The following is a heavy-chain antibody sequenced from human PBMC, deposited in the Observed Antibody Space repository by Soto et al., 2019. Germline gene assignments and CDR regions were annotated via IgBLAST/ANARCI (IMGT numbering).Heavy chain of an antibody. CDR2: INPNSGGT. CDR1: GYTFTGYY. Sequence: ASVKVSCKASGYTFTGYYMHWVRQAPGQGLEWMGWINPNSGGTNYAQKFQGRVTMTRDTSISTAYMELSKLRSDDTAVYYCARDRSSSWYSAYYYYGMDVWGQGXTVTVYS. CDR3: ARDRSSSWYSAYYYYGMDV. V-gene: IGHV1-2*02. J-gene: IGHJ6*02. D-gene: IGHD6-13*01.